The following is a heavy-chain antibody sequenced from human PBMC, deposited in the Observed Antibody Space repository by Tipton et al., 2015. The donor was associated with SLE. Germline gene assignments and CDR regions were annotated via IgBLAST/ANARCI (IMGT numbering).Heavy chain of an antibody. CDR1: GYTFTGYS. CDR3: ARDRWELLGGARWLDP. Sequence: QVQLVQSGAEVKKPGASVKVSCKASGYTFTGYSMHWVRQAPGQGLEWMGWINPNSGGTNYAQKFQGRVTMTRDTSITTAYLELRRLRSDDTAVYYCARDRWELLGGARWLDPWGQGTLVTVSS. V-gene: IGHV1-2*02. CDR2: INPNSGGT. D-gene: IGHD1-26*01. J-gene: IGHJ5*02.